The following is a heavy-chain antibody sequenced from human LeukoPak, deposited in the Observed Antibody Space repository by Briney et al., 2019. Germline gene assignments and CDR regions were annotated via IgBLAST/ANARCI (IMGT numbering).Heavy chain of an antibody. CDR1: GFPFSNYG. V-gene: IGHV3-23*01. CDR2: ITGSGITT. CDR3: ARAVGATTFPYYYYYYYMDV. J-gene: IGHJ6*03. D-gene: IGHD1-26*01. Sequence: GGSLRLSCAASGFPFSNYGMNWVRQAPGKGLEWVSGITGSGITTYYGDSVKGRFTISRDNSKNSLYLQMNSLRAEDTAVYYCARAVGATTFPYYYYYYYMDVWGKGTTVTVSS.